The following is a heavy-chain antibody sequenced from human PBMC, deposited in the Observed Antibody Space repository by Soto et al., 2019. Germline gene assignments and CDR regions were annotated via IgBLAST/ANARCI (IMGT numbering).Heavy chain of an antibody. CDR1: GYTFTSYD. D-gene: IGHD6-19*01. J-gene: IGHJ3*02. CDR2: MNPNSGNT. CDR3: ARSYSSGRNYAFDI. Sequence: QVQLVQSGAEVKKPGASVKVSCKASGYTFTSYDINWVRQATGQGLEWMGWMNPNSGNTGYAQKFQGRVTITADESTSTAYMELSSLRSEDTAVYYCARSYSSGRNYAFDIWGQGTMVTVSS. V-gene: IGHV1-8*01.